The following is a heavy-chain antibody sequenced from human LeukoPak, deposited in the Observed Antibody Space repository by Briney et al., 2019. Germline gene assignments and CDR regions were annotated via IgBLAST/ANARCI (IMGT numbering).Heavy chain of an antibody. Sequence: ASVKVSCKASGYTFTTYYMHWVRQAPGQGLEWMGIIDPSGGGTNYAQKFQGRVTMTRDTSTSTVYMELSSLRSEDTAVYYCASLGSGSSRIIDFDYWGQGTLGTVSS. V-gene: IGHV1-46*01. D-gene: IGHD3-10*01. CDR1: GYTFTTYY. CDR2: IDPSGGGT. CDR3: ASLGSGSSRIIDFDY. J-gene: IGHJ4*02.